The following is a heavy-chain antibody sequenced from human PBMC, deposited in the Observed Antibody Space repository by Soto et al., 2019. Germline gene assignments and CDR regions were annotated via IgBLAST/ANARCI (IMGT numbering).Heavy chain of an antibody. CDR2: INSDGSSA. CDR1: GFTFRSHL. CDR3: ARGACNGTSCYVFDT. Sequence: GGSLRLSCVASGFTFRSHLMHWVRQSPGKGLVWVSQINSDGSSANYADAVKGRFTFSRDNAKKTLYLQMNSLRAEDTAVYYCARGACNGTSCYVFDTWGPGTLVTVSS. D-gene: IGHD2-2*01. J-gene: IGHJ5*02. V-gene: IGHV3-74*01.